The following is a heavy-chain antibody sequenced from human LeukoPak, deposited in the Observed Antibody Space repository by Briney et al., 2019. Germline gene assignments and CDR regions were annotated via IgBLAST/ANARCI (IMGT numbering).Heavy chain of an antibody. CDR1: GFTFSYSA. D-gene: IGHD5-12*01. V-gene: IGHV3-73*01. CDR3: AREMVATTRAWDWFDP. Sequence: PGGSLRLSCAASGFTFSYSAMHWVRQAPGKGLEWVGRIRSKPNNYATSYAASVKGRFTISRDDLKNTAYLQMNSLRDEDTAVYYCAREMVATTRAWDWFDPWGQGTLVTVSS. CDR2: IRSKPNNYAT. J-gene: IGHJ5*02.